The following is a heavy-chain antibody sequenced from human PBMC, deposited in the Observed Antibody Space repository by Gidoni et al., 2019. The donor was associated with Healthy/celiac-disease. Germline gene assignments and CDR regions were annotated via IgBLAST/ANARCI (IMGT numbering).Heavy chain of an antibody. D-gene: IGHD6-13*01. CDR2: IYYSGST. J-gene: IGHJ4*02. V-gene: IGHV4-30-4*01. CDR3: ARDPGGIAAAEYYFDY. Sequence: QVQLQESGPGLVKPSQTLSLTCTVSGGSISSGDYYWSWIRQPPGKGLEWIGYIYYSGSTYYNPSLKSRVTISVDTSKNQFSLKLSSVTAADTAVYYCARDPGGIAAAEYYFDYWGQGTLVTVSS. CDR1: GGSISSGDYY.